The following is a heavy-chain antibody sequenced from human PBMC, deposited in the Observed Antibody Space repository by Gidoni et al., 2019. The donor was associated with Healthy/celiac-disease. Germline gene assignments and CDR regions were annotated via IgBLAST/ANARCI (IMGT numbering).Heavy chain of an antibody. D-gene: IGHD3-3*01. CDR3: ARVITIFGINWFDP. CDR1: GYSISSGYY. CDR2: IYHSGST. J-gene: IGHJ5*02. V-gene: IGHV4-38-2*02. Sequence: QVQLQESGPGLVKPSETLSLTCTVSGYSISSGYYWGWIRQPPGKGLEWIGSIYHSGSTYYNPSLKSRVTISVDTSKNQFSLKLSSVTAADTAVYYCARVITIFGINWFDPWGQGTLVTVSS.